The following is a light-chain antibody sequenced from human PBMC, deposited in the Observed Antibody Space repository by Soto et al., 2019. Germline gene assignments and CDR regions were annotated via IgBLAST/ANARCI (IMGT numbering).Light chain of an antibody. CDR2: GAS. V-gene: IGKV3-20*01. Sequence: EIVLTQSPSTLSLSPGERATLSCRASQSVSSSYLAWYQQKPGQAPKLLIYGASSRATGIPDRFSGSGSGTDFTLTISSLQPEDFAVYYCQQYCSSPRTFGQGTKVEIK. CDR1: QSVSSSY. CDR3: QQYCSSPRT. J-gene: IGKJ1*01.